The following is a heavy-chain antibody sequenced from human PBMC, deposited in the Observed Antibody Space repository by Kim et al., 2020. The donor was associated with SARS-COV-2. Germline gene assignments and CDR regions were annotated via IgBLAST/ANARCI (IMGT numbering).Heavy chain of an antibody. V-gene: IGHV3-9*01. Sequence: GGSLRLFCAASGFTFDDYAMHWVRQAPGKGLEWVSGISWNSGSIGYADSVKGRFTISRDNAKNSLYLQMNSLRAEDTALYYCAKSRRTGNGYNLLDYWGQGTLVTVSS. D-gene: IGHD5-12*01. J-gene: IGHJ4*02. CDR2: ISWNSGSI. CDR1: GFTFDDYA. CDR3: AKSRRTGNGYNLLDY.